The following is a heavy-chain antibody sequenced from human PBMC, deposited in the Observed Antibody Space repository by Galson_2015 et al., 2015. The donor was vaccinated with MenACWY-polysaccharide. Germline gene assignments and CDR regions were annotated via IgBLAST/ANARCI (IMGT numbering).Heavy chain of an antibody. Sequence: SLRLSCAASGFTFSTYWMHWVRQAPGKGLGWVSRIKRDGSSTHYADSVKGRFTISRDNAKNTLYLQMNSLRAEDTALYYCARGYSAYDWGQGTLVTVSA. D-gene: IGHD5-12*01. V-gene: IGHV3-74*01. CDR1: GFTFSTYW. CDR2: IKRDGSST. CDR3: ARGYSAYD. J-gene: IGHJ4*02.